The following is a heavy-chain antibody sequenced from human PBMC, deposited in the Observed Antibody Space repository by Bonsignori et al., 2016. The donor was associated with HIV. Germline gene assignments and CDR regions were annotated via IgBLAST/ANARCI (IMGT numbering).Heavy chain of an antibody. CDR2: IYTSGST. CDR3: ARSMLLRPNWFDP. Sequence: WIRQPPGKGLEWIGRIYTSGSTNYNPSLKSRVTISIDTSKNQFSLKLSSVTAADTAVYYCARSMLLRPNWFDPWGQGTLVTVSS. D-gene: IGHD2-15*01. J-gene: IGHJ5*02. V-gene: IGHV4-61*02.